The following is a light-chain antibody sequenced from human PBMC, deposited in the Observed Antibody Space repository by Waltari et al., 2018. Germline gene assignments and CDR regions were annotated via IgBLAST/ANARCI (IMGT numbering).Light chain of an antibody. CDR1: QSISSY. CDR3: QQSFTTPWT. Sequence: DIQMTQSPSSLSASVGDRVTITCRASQSISSYLSWYQQRGGQAPKLLIYASSSLESGVPSRFSGSGSGTDFTLTISNLQPEDFVTYYCQQSFTTPWTFGQGTKVEIK. V-gene: IGKV1-39*01. CDR2: ASS. J-gene: IGKJ1*01.